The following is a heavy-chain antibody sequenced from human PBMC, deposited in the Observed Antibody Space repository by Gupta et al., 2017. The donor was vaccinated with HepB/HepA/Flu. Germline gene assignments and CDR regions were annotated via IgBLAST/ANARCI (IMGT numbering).Heavy chain of an antibody. CDR1: GFTFDDYA. CDR2: ISWNGDAV. Sequence: GESGGTLVQPGRSLRLSCTASGFTFDDYAMHWVRQAPGKGLEWVSGISWNGDAVGYSDSVKGRFTISRDNAKNSLYLEMNSLRAEDTAIYYCAKKWGGVPKVRCMDDWGQGTPVTVSS. J-gene: IGHJ4*02. CDR3: AKKWGGVPKVRCMDD. D-gene: IGHD1-26*01. V-gene: IGHV3-9*01.